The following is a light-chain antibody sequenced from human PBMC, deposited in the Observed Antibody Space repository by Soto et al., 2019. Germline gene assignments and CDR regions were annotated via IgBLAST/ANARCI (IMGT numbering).Light chain of an antibody. Sequence: MVLTQSPGTLSLSPGESATLSCRASQSVSSGSLAWYQQKPGQAPRLLVYGASSRATGISDRFSGSGSGTDFTLTISRLEPEDFAVYHWQQYGSQYIFGQGTKLEIK. CDR2: GAS. CDR3: QQYGSQYI. CDR1: QSVSSGS. V-gene: IGKV3-20*01. J-gene: IGKJ2*01.